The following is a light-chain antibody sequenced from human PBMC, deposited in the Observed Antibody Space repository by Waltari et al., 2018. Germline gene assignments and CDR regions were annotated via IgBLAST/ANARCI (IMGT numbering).Light chain of an antibody. J-gene: IGKJ2*01. CDR1: QSVLYSSNNKNY. CDR2: WAS. CDR3: QQYYSTPYT. V-gene: IGKV4-1*01. Sequence: DIVMTQSPDSLAVSLAERATINFKSSQSVLYSSNNKNYLAWYQQKPAQPPKLLIYWASTRESGVPDRFSGSGSGTDFTLTISSLQAEDVAVYYCQQYYSTPYTFGQGTKLEIK.